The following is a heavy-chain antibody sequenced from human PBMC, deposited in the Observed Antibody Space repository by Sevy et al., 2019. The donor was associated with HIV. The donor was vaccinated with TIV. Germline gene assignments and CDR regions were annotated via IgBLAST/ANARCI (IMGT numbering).Heavy chain of an antibody. CDR1: GGSISSGGYY. CDR3: ARVKDQSLTANNNDILTGYYTVNAFDI. J-gene: IGHJ3*02. V-gene: IGHV4-31*03. CDR2: IYYSGST. Sequence: SETLSLTCTVSGGSISSGGYYWSWIRQHPGKGLEWIGYIYYSGSTYYNPSLKSRVTISVDTSKNQFSLKLSSVTAAETAVYYCARVKDQSLTANNNDILTGYYTVNAFDIWGQGTMVTVSS. D-gene: IGHD3-9*01.